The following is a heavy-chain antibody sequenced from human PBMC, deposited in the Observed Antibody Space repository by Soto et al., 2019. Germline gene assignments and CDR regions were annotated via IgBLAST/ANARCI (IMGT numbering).Heavy chain of an antibody. D-gene: IGHD5-12*01. CDR1: GFTFSDYY. Sequence: GGSLRLSCAASGFTFSDYYMSWIRQAPGKGLEWVSFISSRASTIYYADSVKGRFTISRDNAKNSLYLQMNSLRAYDTAVYYCATDSGYSSASAYYFDFWGQGALVTVSS. V-gene: IGHV3-11*01. J-gene: IGHJ4*02. CDR3: ATDSGYSSASAYYFDF. CDR2: ISSRASTI.